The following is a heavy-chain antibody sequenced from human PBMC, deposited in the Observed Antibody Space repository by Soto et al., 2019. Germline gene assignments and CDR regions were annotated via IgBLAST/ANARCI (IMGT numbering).Heavy chain of an antibody. CDR3: ARESEDLTSNFDY. CDR1: GVTFTRYS. CDR2: ISSTTNYI. V-gene: IGHV3-21*01. Sequence: PGGTLSLSCAASGVTFTRYSMNWVRQAPGKGLEWVSSISSTTNYIYYADSMKGRFTVSRDNAKNSVYLEMNSLSAEDTALYYCARESEDLTSNFDYWGQGTLVTVSS. J-gene: IGHJ4*02.